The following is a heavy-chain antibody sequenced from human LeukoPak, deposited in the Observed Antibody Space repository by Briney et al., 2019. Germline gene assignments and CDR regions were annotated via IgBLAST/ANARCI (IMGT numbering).Heavy chain of an antibody. CDR1: GGSISSYY. V-gene: IGHV4-59*08. CDR3: ARHPPVVPNWFDP. CDR2: IYYSGST. J-gene: IGHJ5*02. Sequence: PSETLSLTCTVSGGSISSYYWSWIRQPPGKGLEWIGYIYYSGSTNYNPSLKSRVTISVDTSKNQFSLKLSSVTAADTAVYYCARHPPVVPNWFDPWGQGTLVTVSS.